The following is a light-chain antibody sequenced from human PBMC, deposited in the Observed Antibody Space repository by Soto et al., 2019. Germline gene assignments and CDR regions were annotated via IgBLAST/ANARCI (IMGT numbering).Light chain of an antibody. Sequence: DIQMTQSPSSLSASVGDRVTITCRASQNIGKSLNWYQQKSGKAPKLLIYAASSLHTGVPSRFRGSGSGTDFTLTISSLQPEDFATYFCQQSYSSPDTFGLGTKVGIK. J-gene: IGKJ1*01. CDR1: QNIGKS. CDR2: AAS. V-gene: IGKV1-39*01. CDR3: QQSYSSPDT.